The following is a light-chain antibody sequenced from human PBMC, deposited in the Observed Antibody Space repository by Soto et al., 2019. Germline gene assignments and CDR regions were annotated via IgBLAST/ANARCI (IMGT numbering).Light chain of an antibody. CDR2: GAS. CDR3: QQYRSSPIT. J-gene: IGKJ5*01. V-gene: IGKV3-20*01. CDR1: QSVSSR. Sequence: IVLTQSPGTLSLSPWERATLSCRASQSVSSRLAWYQQKPGQAPRLLISGASSRATGIPDRFSGSGSATDFTLTISRLEPEDFALYFCQQYRSSPITFGQGTRLEIK.